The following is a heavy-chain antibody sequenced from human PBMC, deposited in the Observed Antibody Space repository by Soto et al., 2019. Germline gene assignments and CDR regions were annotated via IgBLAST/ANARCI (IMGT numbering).Heavy chain of an antibody. D-gene: IGHD6-19*01. Sequence: VGSLRLSCASSVFSFSSYAMSCVRHAPGKGLEWVSTISGSGGSIYYADSAKGRFTISRDNSKNTLYVQMNSLRAEDTAVYSCAKGGGVAGQYYFQYWGQGTLGIVS. CDR1: VFSFSSYA. V-gene: IGHV3-23*01. J-gene: IGHJ4*02. CDR3: AKGGGVAGQYYFQY. CDR2: ISGSGGSI.